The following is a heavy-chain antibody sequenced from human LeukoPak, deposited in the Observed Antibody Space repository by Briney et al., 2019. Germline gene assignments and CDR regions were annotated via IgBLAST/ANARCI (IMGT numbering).Heavy chain of an antibody. CDR1: GGSISSYY. Sequence: SETLSLTCTVSGGSISSYYWSWIRQPPGKGLEWIGHIHYSGSTNYNPSLRSRVTISVDTSKNQFSLKLRSVTSADTAVYYCANKGSSGFYYYYMDVWGKGTTVTVSS. CDR2: IHYSGST. CDR3: ANKGSSGFYYYYMDV. J-gene: IGHJ6*03. D-gene: IGHD6-6*01. V-gene: IGHV4-59*01.